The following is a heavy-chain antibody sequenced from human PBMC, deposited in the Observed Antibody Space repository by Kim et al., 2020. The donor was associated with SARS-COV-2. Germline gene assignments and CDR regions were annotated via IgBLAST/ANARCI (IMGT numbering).Heavy chain of an antibody. CDR1: GFTFSSYA. V-gene: IGHV3-23*01. Sequence: GGSLRLSCAASGFTFSSYAMSWVRQAPGKGLEWVSAISGSGGSTYYADSVKGRFTISRDNSKNTLYLQMNSLRAEDTAVYYCAKAKGMVRGVSCFDYWGQGTLVTVSS. D-gene: IGHD3-10*01. CDR3: AKAKGMVRGVSCFDY. J-gene: IGHJ4*02. CDR2: ISGSGGST.